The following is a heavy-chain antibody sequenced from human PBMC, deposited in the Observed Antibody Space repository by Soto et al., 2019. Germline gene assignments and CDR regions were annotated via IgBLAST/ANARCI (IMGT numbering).Heavy chain of an antibody. V-gene: IGHV1-69*02. J-gene: IGHJ6*02. CDR2: IIPILGET. D-gene: IGHD3-16*01. CDR1: GTIFSSYT. CDR3: ARGLGGRMAA. Sequence: QVQLVQSGAEVKKPGSSVRVSCKASGTIFSSYTISWVRQAPGQGLEWMGRIIPILGETNSAQTFQGRVTPTADKSTNTADMELNSLRLEDTALYYCARGLGGRMAAGGQGTTVTVSS.